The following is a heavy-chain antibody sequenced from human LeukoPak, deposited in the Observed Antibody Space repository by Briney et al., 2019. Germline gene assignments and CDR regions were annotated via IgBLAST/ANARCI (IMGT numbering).Heavy chain of an antibody. Sequence: GGSLRLSCKGSGYSFTSYWIGWVRQMPGEGLEWLGIIYPGDSDTSDSPSFQGQVTISADKSISTVYLQWSSLRASDTAMYYCARSTQWLVPYYFDYWGQGTLVTVSS. J-gene: IGHJ4*02. CDR1: GYSFTSYW. V-gene: IGHV5-51*01. D-gene: IGHD6-19*01. CDR2: IYPGDSDT. CDR3: ARSTQWLVPYYFDY.